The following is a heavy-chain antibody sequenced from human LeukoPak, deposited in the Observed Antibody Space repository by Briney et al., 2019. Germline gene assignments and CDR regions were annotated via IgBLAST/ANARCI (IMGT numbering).Heavy chain of an antibody. CDR1: GFTFSSYA. V-gene: IGHV3-23*01. CDR3: AKGSSSGRPYFFDY. D-gene: IGHD3-10*01. J-gene: IGHJ4*02. CDR2: ISGNSGSDT. Sequence: GGSLRLSRAASGFTFSSYAMGWVRQAPGKGLEWFSAISGNSGSDTYYADAVKGRFTISRDNSKTTLYLEMNSLRAEDTAVYYCAKGSSSGRPYFFDYWGQGSLVAVSS.